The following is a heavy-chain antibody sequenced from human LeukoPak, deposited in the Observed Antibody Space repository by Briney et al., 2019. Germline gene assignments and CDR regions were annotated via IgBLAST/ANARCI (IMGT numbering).Heavy chain of an antibody. Sequence: SGTLSLTCTVSGGSISNYYWSWIRQPPGKGLEWIGYISYSGSTNYNPSLRSRVAISEDTSRNQFSLRLNSVTAADTAVYYCARHIPVIWSSGYYYGMDVWGQGTTVTVSS. CDR3: ARHIPVIWSSGYYYGMDV. V-gene: IGHV4-59*08. CDR2: ISYSGST. D-gene: IGHD3-3*01. J-gene: IGHJ6*02. CDR1: GGSISNYY.